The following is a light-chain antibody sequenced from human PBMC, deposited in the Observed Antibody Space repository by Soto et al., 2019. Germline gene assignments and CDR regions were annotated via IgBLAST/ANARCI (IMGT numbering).Light chain of an antibody. CDR1: QSVSSSY. CDR2: DAS. Sequence: IVLTQSPGNLSLSPGERATLSCRASQSVSSSYLAWYQQKPGQAPRLLIYDASSRATGIPDRFSGSGSGTDFTLTISRLEPEDFAVYYCQQSPRTFGQGTKVDIK. V-gene: IGKV3-20*01. J-gene: IGKJ1*01. CDR3: QQSPRT.